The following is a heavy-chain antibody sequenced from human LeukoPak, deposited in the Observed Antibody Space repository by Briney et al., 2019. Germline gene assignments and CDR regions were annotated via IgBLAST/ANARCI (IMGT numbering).Heavy chain of an antibody. V-gene: IGHV1-24*01. J-gene: IGHJ4*02. CDR1: GHTLTELS. Sequence: ASVNVSCKVSGHTLTELSMHWVRQAPGKGLEWMGGFDPEDGETIYAQKFQGRVTMTEDTSTDTAYMELSSLRSEDTAVYYCATIGYWYYYFDYWGQGTLVTVSS. D-gene: IGHD2-2*03. CDR2: FDPEDGET. CDR3: ATIGYWYYYFDY.